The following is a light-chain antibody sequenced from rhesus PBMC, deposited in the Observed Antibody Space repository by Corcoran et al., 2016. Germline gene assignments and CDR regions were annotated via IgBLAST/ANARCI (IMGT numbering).Light chain of an antibody. CDR3: QKYNDWPHS. CDR1: QSVGNT. J-gene: IGKJ2*01. CDR2: YAS. Sequence: ETVMMQSPATLSLSPGERATLSCRASQSVGNTLAWYQPKPGQAPRLLSYYASRRATGIPDRFSGSGDGTEFTLTISSLDTEDVGVYYCQKYNDWPHSFGQGTKVEIK. V-gene: IGKV3-35*02.